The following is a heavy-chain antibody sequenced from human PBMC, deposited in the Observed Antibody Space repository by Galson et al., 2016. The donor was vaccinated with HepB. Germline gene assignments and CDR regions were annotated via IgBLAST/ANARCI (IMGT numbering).Heavy chain of an antibody. CDR1: GFTFSNYG. V-gene: IGHV3-33*01. D-gene: IGHD4-23*01. CDR3: AGDVTVAGTGLDY. Sequence: SLRLSCAASGFTFSNYGIHWVRPAPGKGLEWVAVRWYDGNNKYYADSVKGRFTISRDNSKKTLYLQMNSMRGEDTAVYYCAGDVTVAGTGLDYWGQGILVTVSS. CDR2: RWYDGNNK. J-gene: IGHJ4*02.